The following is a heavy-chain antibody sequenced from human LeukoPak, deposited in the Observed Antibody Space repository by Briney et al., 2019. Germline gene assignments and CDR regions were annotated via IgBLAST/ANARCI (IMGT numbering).Heavy chain of an antibody. CDR3: AKYVLRDCSSTRCYNNYGLDV. V-gene: IGHV3-23*01. CDR1: GFTFSNYA. Sequence: GESLRLSCAASGFTFSNYAMNWVRQAPGKGLEWVSGITDSGGSTYYADSVKGRFTISRDSSKNTLYLQMTNLRAEDTAVYYCAKYVLRDCSSTRCYNNYGLDVWGQGTTVTVSS. CDR2: ITDSGGST. J-gene: IGHJ6*02. D-gene: IGHD2-2*02.